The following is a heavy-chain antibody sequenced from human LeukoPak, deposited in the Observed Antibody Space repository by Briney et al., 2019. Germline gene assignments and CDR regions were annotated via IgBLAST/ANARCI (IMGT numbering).Heavy chain of an antibody. D-gene: IGHD1-14*01. Sequence: GSVTVSCKASGYTFTNHVIHWVRLAAGQEPEWLGWINGGSGRTKYSQKLQGRITITRDTSASTAYIELKSLTSEDIAVYYCARGRGTFGSNRDFYYYYYMDVWGKGTAVTVSS. CDR3: ARGRGTFGSNRDFYYYYYMDV. V-gene: IGHV1-3*03. J-gene: IGHJ6*03. CDR2: INGGSGRT. CDR1: GYTFTNHV.